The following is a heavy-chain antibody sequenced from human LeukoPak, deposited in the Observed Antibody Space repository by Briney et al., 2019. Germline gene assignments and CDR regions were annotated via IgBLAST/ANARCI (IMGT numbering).Heavy chain of an antibody. CDR2: ISYDGSNK. CDR3: AKPFYSSWYIFRDNWFDP. V-gene: IGHV3-30*18. J-gene: IGHJ5*02. Sequence: GSLRLSCVASGFSFSSYGMHWVRQTPGKGLEWVAVISYDGSNKYYADSVKGRFTISRENSKNTLYLEMNSLRAEDTAVYYCAKPFYSSWYIFRDNWFDPWGQGTLVTVSS. CDR1: GFSFSSYG. D-gene: IGHD6-13*01.